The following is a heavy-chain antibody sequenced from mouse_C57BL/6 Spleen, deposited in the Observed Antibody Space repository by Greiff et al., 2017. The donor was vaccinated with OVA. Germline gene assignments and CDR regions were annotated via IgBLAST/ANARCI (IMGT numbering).Heavy chain of an antibody. J-gene: IGHJ2*01. V-gene: IGHV1-64*01. CDR1: GYTFTSYW. D-gene: IGHD1-1*01. CDR2: IHPNSGST. Sequence: QVQLQQSGAELVKPGASVKLSCKASGYTFTSYWMHWVKQRPGQGLEWIGMIHPNSGSTNYNENFKSKATLTVDKSSSTAYMQLSSLTSEDAAVYYCASITTVVFDYWGQGTTLTVSS. CDR3: ASITTVVFDY.